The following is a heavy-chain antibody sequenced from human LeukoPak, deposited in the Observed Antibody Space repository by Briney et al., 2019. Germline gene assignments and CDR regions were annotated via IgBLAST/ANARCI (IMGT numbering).Heavy chain of an antibody. J-gene: IGHJ4*02. Sequence: SETLSLTCAVYGGSFSGYYWSWIRQPPGKGLEWIGEINHSGSTNYNPSLKSRVTISVDTSKNQFSLKLSSVTAADTAVYYCARGGQQLAEIDYWGQGTLVTVSS. D-gene: IGHD6-13*01. CDR1: GGSFSGYY. V-gene: IGHV4-34*09. CDR2: INHSGST. CDR3: ARGGQQLAEIDY.